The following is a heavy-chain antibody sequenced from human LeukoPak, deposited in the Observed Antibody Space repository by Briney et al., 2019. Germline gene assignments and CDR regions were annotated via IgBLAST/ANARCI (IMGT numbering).Heavy chain of an antibody. V-gene: IGHV3-21*01. D-gene: IGHD2-15*01. CDR2: ISSSSDYI. J-gene: IGHJ6*03. CDR3: ARTPGERYCSGGSCYFHYYYMDV. CDR1: GFTFSTYS. Sequence: GGSLRLSCAASGFTFSTYSMNWVRQAPGKGLEGVSSISSSSDYIYYADSVKGRFTISRDNARNSLYLQMNSLRAEDTAVYYCARTPGERYCSGGSCYFHYYYMDVWGKGTTVTVSS.